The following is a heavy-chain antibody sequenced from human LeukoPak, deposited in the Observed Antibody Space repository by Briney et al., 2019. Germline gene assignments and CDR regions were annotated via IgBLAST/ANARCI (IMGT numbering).Heavy chain of an antibody. Sequence: ALVKVSCKASGYTFTGYYMHWVRQAPGQGLEWMGWINPNSGGTNYAQKFQGRVTMTRDTSISTAYMELSRLRSDDTAVYYCARAVVPAAKFDPWGQGTLVTVSS. V-gene: IGHV1-2*02. CDR1: GYTFTGYY. CDR2: INPNSGGT. J-gene: IGHJ5*02. D-gene: IGHD2-2*01. CDR3: ARAVVPAAKFDP.